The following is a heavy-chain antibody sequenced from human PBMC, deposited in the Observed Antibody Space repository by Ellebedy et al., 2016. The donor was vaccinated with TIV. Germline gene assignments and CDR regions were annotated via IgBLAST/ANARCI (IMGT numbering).Heavy chain of an antibody. D-gene: IGHD5-18*01. CDR3: ARMGQLWSLGAFDY. Sequence: MPSETLSLTCTVSGGSISSYYWSWIRQPPGKGLEWIGYIYYSGSNNSNPSLKSRVTISVDTAKNQFSLKLSSLTAADTAVYYCARMGQLWSLGAFDYWGQGTLVTVSS. CDR2: IYYSGSN. J-gene: IGHJ4*02. CDR1: GGSISSYY. V-gene: IGHV4-59*01.